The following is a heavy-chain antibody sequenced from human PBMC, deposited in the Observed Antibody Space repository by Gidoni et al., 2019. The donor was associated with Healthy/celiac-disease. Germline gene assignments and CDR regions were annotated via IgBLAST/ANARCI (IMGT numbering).Heavy chain of an antibody. CDR1: AGTFSSYA. CDR3: ARGHSAQGSGYYARFDY. J-gene: IGHJ4*02. Sequence: QDQLLQYGAEVKKPGSSVKVSSKASAGTFSSYAISWVRQAPGHGLGWMGGIIPNLCIAGYAQKFQGRVTIAADKATSTTYMELSSLRSEDTAVYYGARGHSAQGSGYYARFDYWGQGTLVTVSS. CDR2: IIPNLCIA. D-gene: IGHD3-22*01. V-gene: IGHV1-69*10.